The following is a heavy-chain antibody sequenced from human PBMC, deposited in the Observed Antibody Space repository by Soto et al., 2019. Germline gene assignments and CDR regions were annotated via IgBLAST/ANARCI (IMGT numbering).Heavy chain of an antibody. CDR2: IYYSGST. D-gene: IGHD6-13*01. Sequence: SETLSLTCTVSGGSISSGDYYWSWIRQPPGKGLEWIGYIYYSGSTYYNPSLKSRVTISEDTSKNQFSLKLLSVTTADTAVYFCAAGEASSRNLAPYYLDFWGQGTLVIVSS. CDR1: GGSISSGDYY. V-gene: IGHV4-30-4*02. CDR3: AAGEASSRNLAPYYLDF. J-gene: IGHJ4*02.